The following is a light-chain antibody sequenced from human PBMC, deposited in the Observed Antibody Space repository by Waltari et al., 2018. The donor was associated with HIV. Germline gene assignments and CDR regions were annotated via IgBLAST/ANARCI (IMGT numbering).Light chain of an antibody. Sequence: QSALTQPASVSGSPGQSITISCTGTSSDVGAHNSVSWYQQPPGKAPKLLIYEVGHRPSGVSNRFSGSKSGNTASLTISGLLAEDEADYYCCSYTSSAYVFGTGTKVTVL. CDR3: CSYTSSAYV. V-gene: IGLV2-14*01. J-gene: IGLJ1*01. CDR1: SSDVGAHNS. CDR2: EVG.